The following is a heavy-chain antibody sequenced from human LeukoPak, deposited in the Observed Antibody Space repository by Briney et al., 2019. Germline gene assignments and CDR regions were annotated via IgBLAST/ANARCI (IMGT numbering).Heavy chain of an antibody. D-gene: IGHD3-22*01. Sequence: GGSLRLSCAASGFTFSDYWMTWVRQAPGKGLEWVGNIKQDGSEKDYVDSVKGRSTISGDNAKNSLYLQMDSLRVEDTAVYYCARKGGYSSGYYYWGQGTLVTVSS. CDR3: ARKGGYSSGYYY. CDR1: GFTFSDYW. V-gene: IGHV3-7*01. CDR2: IKQDGSEK. J-gene: IGHJ4*02.